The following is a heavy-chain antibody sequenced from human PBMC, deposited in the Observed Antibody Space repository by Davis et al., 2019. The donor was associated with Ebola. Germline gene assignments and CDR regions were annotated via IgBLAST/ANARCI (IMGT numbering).Heavy chain of an antibody. D-gene: IGHD5-12*01. CDR3: ARSATLATILKNWFDP. V-gene: IGHV3-21*01. Sequence: PGGSLRLSCAASGFTFSGYTMNWVRQAPGKGLEWVSSISSRSTYIYYADSVKGRFTISRDNAKNSLYLQMNSLRAEDTAMYYCARSATLATILKNWFDPWGQGTLVTVSS. CDR2: ISSRSTYI. J-gene: IGHJ5*02. CDR1: GFTFSGYT.